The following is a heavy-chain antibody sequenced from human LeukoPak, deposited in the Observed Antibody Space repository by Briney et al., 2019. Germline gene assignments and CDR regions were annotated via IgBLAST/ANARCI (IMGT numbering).Heavy chain of an antibody. V-gene: IGHV4-39*01. CDR3: ARRYGPYAFDI. D-gene: IGHD4-17*01. CDR1: GGSISSSSYY. Sequence: SETLSLTCSVSGGSISSSSYYWGWIRQPPGKGLEWIGSIYYSGSTYYNPSLKSRVTISVDTSKNQFSLKLSPVTAADTAVYYCARRYGPYAFDIWGQGTMVTVSS. CDR2: IYYSGST. J-gene: IGHJ3*02.